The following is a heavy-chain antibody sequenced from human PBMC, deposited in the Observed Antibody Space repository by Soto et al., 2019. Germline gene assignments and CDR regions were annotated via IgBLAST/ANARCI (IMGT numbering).Heavy chain of an antibody. CDR1: GFTFSSYG. V-gene: IGHV3-30*18. Sequence: QVQLVESGGGVVQPGRSLRLSCAASGFTFSSYGMHWVRQAPGKGLEWVAVISYDGSNKYYADSVKGRFTISRDNSKNTLYLQMNSLRAEDTAVYYCGKDRDSGSYIFDYWGQGTLVTVSS. CDR2: ISYDGSNK. D-gene: IGHD1-26*01. J-gene: IGHJ4*02. CDR3: GKDRDSGSYIFDY.